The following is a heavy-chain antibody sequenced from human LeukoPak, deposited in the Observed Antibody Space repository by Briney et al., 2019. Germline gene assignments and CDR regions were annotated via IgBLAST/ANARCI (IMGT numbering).Heavy chain of an antibody. CDR2: IYYSGST. V-gene: IGHV4-39*01. J-gene: IGHJ4*02. D-gene: IGHD3-22*01. Sequence: SETLSLTCTVSGGSISSSSYYWGWIRQPPGKGLEWIGSIYYSGSTYYNPSLKSRVTISVDTSKNQFSLKLSSVTAEDTAVYYCARFREGLYYDSSGYYYDYWGQGTLVTVSS. CDR3: ARFREGLYYDSSGYYYDY. CDR1: GGSISSSSYY.